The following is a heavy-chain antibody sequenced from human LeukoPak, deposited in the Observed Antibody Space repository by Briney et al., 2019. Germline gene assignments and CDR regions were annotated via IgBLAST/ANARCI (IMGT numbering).Heavy chain of an antibody. CDR1: GFTFSSYG. V-gene: IGHV3-64*01. D-gene: IGHD6-19*01. Sequence: GGSLRLSCAASGFTFSSYGMHWVRQAPGKGPESVSAITPTGGSTYYTNSVQGRFTISRDNSKNTLYLQMGNLRGDDMAVYYCARSNSGWFESWGQGTLVTVSS. CDR3: ARSNSGWFES. CDR2: ITPTGGST. J-gene: IGHJ5*01.